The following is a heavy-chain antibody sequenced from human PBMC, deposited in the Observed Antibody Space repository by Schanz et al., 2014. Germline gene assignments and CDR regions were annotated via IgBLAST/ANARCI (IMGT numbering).Heavy chain of an antibody. J-gene: IGHJ4*02. V-gene: IGHV3-21*05. CDR1: GFNFSSHS. CDR3: VSQTGSPNY. CDR2: VSSSSSYT. Sequence: VQLVESGGGVVQPGRSLRLSCAASGFNFSSHSFNWVRQAPGKGLEWVSYVSSSSSYTHYADSVKGRFTISRDNAKRSLFLQMNSLRVEDTAVYFCVSQTGSPNYWGQGTLVTVSS. D-gene: IGHD6-13*01.